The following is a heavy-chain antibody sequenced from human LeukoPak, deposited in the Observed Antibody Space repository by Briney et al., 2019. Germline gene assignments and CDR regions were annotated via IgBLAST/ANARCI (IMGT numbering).Heavy chain of an antibody. CDR3: ARASNYDSSGYYFHWYFDL. Sequence: SETLSLTCSVSSGSLSNYYWSWVRQSPGKGLEWIGYIYYSGTTKYNPSLKSRVTLSIDTSQSRFSLKMNSVTAADTAVYYCARASNYDSSGYYFHWYFDLWGRAPWSLSP. CDR1: SGSLSNYY. D-gene: IGHD3-22*01. CDR2: IYYSGTT. V-gene: IGHV4-59*01. J-gene: IGHJ2*01.